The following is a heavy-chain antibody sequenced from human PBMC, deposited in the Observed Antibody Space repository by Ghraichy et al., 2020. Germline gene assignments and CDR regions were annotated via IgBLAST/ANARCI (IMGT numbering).Heavy chain of an antibody. V-gene: IGHV4-59*01. CDR1: GGSISSYY. D-gene: IGHD3-10*01. CDR3: ARAPWGVRGVNHAFDI. CDR2: IYYSGST. Sequence: SETLSLTCTVSGGSISSYYWSWIRQPPGKGLEWIGYIYYSGSTNYNPSLKSRVTISVDTSKNQFSLKLSPVTAADTAVYYCARAPWGVRGVNHAFDIWGQGTMVTVSS. J-gene: IGHJ3*02.